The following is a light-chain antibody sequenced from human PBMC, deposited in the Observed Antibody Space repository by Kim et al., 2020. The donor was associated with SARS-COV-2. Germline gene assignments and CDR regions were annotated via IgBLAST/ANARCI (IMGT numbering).Light chain of an antibody. V-gene: IGLV3-21*04. J-gene: IGLJ1*01. CDR3: QVWDSGSDFV. CDR1: NFGGKS. Sequence: SYELTQPPSVSVAPGKTAKITCGGKNFGGKSVHWYQQKPGQAPILVMYYDSDRPSGIPERFSGSNSGNAATLTISRVEAGDEADYYCQVWDSGSDFVFGTGTKVTVL. CDR2: YDS.